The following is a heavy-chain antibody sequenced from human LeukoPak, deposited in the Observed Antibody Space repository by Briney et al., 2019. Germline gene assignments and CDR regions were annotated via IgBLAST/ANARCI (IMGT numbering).Heavy chain of an antibody. Sequence: SETLSLTCTVPGGSISSGGYYWSWIRQHPGKGLEWIGYIYYSGSTYYNPSLKSRVTISVDTSKNQFSLRLSSVTAADTAVYYCARRFYYDSTENWFDPWGQGTLVTVSS. V-gene: IGHV4-31*02. CDR2: IYYSGST. CDR3: ARRFYYDSTENWFDP. J-gene: IGHJ5*02. CDR1: GGSISSGGYY. D-gene: IGHD3-22*01.